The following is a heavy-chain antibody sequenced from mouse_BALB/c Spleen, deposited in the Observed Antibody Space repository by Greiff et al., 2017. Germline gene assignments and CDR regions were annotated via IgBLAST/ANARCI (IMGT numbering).Heavy chain of an antibody. CDR2: IYPYNGGT. CDR1: GYTFTDYN. V-gene: IGHV1S29*02. CDR3: ARGGILGYFDY. D-gene: IGHD3-3*01. J-gene: IGHJ2*01. Sequence: EVQLQQSGPELVKPGPSVKISCKASGYTFTDYNMHWVKQSHGKSLVWIGYIYPYNGGTGYNQKFKSKATLTVDNSSSTAYMELRSLTSEDSAVYYCARGGILGYFDYWGQGTTLTVSS.